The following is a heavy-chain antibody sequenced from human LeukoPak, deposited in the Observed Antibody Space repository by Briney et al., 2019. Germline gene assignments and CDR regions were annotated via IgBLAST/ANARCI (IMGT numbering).Heavy chain of an antibody. CDR2: ISSSSSTI. Sequence: GGSLRLSCAASGFTFSSYSMNWVRQAPGKGLEWVSYISSSSSTIYYADSVKGRFTISRDNAKNSLYLQMNSLRDEGTAVYYCARGSGAKYCGGDCYTGAFDIWGQGTMVTVSS. CDR3: ARGSGAKYCGGDCYTGAFDI. J-gene: IGHJ3*02. CDR1: GFTFSSYS. V-gene: IGHV3-48*02. D-gene: IGHD2-21*02.